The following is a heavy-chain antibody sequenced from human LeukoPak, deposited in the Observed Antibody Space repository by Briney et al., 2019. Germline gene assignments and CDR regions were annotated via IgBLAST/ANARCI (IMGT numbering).Heavy chain of an antibody. J-gene: IGHJ5*02. CDR3: ARHPHLITMVRGPSRLWFDP. V-gene: IGHV4-59*08. Sequence: SETLSLTCTVSGGSISSYYWSWIRQPPGKGLEWIGYIYYSGSANYNPSLKSRVTISVDTSKNQFSLKLSSVTAADTAVYYCARHPHLITMVRGPSRLWFDPWGQGTLVTVSS. CDR2: IYYSGSA. D-gene: IGHD3-10*01. CDR1: GGSISSYY.